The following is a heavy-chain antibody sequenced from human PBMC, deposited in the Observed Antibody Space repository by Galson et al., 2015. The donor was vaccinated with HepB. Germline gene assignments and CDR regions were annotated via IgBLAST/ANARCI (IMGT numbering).Heavy chain of an antibody. Sequence: CAISGDSLSNNSTAWSWFRQSPSRGLEWLGRTYYRSKWFKDYAPSLKSRLIINSDTSKNQISLQLNSVSPEDTAIYYCARGRSAARAFDIWGQGTMVTVSS. CDR2: TYYRSKWFK. CDR3: ARGRSAARAFDI. V-gene: IGHV6-1*01. J-gene: IGHJ3*02. D-gene: IGHD2-15*01. CDR1: GDSLSNNSTA.